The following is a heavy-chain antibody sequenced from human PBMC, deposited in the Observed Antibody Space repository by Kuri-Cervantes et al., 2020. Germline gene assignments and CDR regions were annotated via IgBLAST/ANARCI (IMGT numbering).Heavy chain of an antibody. J-gene: IGHJ6*02. CDR1: GYTFTGYY. Sequence: SCKASGYTFTGYYMHWVRQAPGKGLEWVAVISYDGSNKYYADSVKGRFTISRDNSKNTLYLQMNSLRAEDTAVYYCAKDRVYYYDSSDLYGMDVWGQGTTVTVSS. D-gene: IGHD3-22*01. CDR2: ISYDGSNK. V-gene: IGHV3-30-3*02. CDR3: AKDRVYYYDSSDLYGMDV.